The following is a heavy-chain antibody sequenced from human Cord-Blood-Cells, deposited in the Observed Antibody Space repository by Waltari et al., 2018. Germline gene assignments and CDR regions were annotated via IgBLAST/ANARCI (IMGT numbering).Heavy chain of an antibody. CDR1: ASTFSSSW. D-gene: IGHD4-4*01. J-gene: IGHJ2*01. V-gene: IGHV3-7*01. CDR3: ARDGDSNFFFDL. CDR2: IMQDGSEK. Sequence: EVQLVESGGGLVQPGGSLRLSCAASASTFSSSWMSWLRQAPVKGLEWVANIMQDGSEKYYVVSVKGRFTIARDNAKNSLYLQMNSLRAEDTAVYYCARDGDSNFFFDLWGRGTLVTVSS.